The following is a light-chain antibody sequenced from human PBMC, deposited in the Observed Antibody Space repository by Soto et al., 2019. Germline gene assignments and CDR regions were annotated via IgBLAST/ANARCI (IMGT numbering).Light chain of an antibody. CDR1: QSVLFSPNNKNY. CDR3: QQYYTTPFT. J-gene: IGKJ4*01. Sequence: DIVMTQSPDSLAVSLGERATINCKSSQSVLFSPNNKNYLAWYKQKPGQPPELLIYWASTRASGVPDRFSGSGSGTDFTLTISSLQAEDVAVYYCQQYYTTPFTFGGGTKVDIK. V-gene: IGKV4-1*01. CDR2: WAS.